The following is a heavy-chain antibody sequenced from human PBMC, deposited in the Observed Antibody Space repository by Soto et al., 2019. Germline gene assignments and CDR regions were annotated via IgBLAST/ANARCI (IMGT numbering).Heavy chain of an antibody. CDR3: ARGVGGVRQYYFDS. V-gene: IGHV1-2*02. CDR2: TNPSNGGT. D-gene: IGHD3-16*01. Sequence: ASVKVSCEACGWTFTGYYIHWVGQAPGQGGEWLGWTNPSNGGTNYAQRFQGRVTMSRDTSLSIAYMEATTLRSDDTAVFYCARGVGGVRQYYFDSWGLGTLVTVSS. J-gene: IGHJ4*02. CDR1: GWTFTGYY.